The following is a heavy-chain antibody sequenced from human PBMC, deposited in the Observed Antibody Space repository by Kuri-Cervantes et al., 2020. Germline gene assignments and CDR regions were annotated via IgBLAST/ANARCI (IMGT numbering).Heavy chain of an antibody. CDR2: IYYSGST. CDR1: GGSISSSSYY. J-gene: IGHJ4*02. Sequence: GSLRLSCTVSGGSISSSSYYWSWIRQPPGKGLEWIGYIYYSGSTNYNPSLKSRVTISVDTSKNQFSLKLSSVSAADTAVYYCARSRGGYSSGWSIDNWGQGTPVTVSS. V-gene: IGHV4-61*01. D-gene: IGHD6-19*01. CDR3: ARSRGGYSSGWSIDN.